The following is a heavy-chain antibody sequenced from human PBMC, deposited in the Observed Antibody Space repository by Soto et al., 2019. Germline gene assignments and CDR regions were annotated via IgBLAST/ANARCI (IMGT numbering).Heavy chain of an antibody. CDR1: GYTFTSYA. CDR3: ASRARPGYYYYGMDV. D-gene: IGHD6-6*01. CDR2: INAGNGNT. V-gene: IGHV1-3*01. Sequence: ASVKVSCKASGYTFTSYAMHWVRQAPGQRLEWMGWINAGNGNTKYSQKFQGGVTITRDTSASTAYMELSSLRSEDTAVYYCASRARPGYYYYGMDVWGQGTTVTVSS. J-gene: IGHJ6*02.